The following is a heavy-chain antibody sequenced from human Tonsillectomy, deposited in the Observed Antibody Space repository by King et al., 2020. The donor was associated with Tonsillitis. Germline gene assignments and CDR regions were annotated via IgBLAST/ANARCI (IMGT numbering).Heavy chain of an antibody. V-gene: IGHV3-23*04. Sequence: EVQLVESGGDLVQPGGSLTLSCAASGFTFNCYSVTWVRQAPGKGLEWVSIIGSDGGGIHYADSVKGRFTIARDISKKTGYLQMNSLRAEDTAVYYCMSDPNWGPLGRWGQGTLVTVSS. D-gene: IGHD7-27*01. CDR1: GFTFNCYS. CDR3: MSDPNWGPLGR. CDR2: IGSDGGGI. J-gene: IGHJ4*02.